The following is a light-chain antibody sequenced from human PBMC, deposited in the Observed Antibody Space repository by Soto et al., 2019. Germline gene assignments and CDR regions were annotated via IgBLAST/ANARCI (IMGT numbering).Light chain of an antibody. J-gene: IGLJ2*01. Sequence: QSVLTQPPSVSGAPGQDVTISCTGSSSNLGAGFDVHWYKQLPGAAPKLLIYGNSNRPSGVPDRFSGSKSGTSASLAITGLQAEDEADYYCQSYDSSLSGNVVFGGGTKVTVL. CDR2: GNS. CDR3: QSYDSSLSGNVV. V-gene: IGLV1-40*01. CDR1: SSNLGAGFD.